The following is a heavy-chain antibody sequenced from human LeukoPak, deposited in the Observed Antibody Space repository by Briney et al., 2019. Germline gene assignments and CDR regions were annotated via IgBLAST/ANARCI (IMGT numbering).Heavy chain of an antibody. J-gene: IGHJ2*01. D-gene: IGHD6-19*01. Sequence: HPGGSLRLSCAASGVSLSGYALHWVRQAPNKGLEWVAVISYDGRHTYYADSVRGRFTISRDNSMNTFYLQMNGLRLEDSAVYYCVRDQVGSGWMWYFDLWGRGTQVIVSS. CDR3: VRDQVGSGWMWYFDL. V-gene: IGHV3-30*04. CDR2: ISYDGRHT. CDR1: GVSLSGYA.